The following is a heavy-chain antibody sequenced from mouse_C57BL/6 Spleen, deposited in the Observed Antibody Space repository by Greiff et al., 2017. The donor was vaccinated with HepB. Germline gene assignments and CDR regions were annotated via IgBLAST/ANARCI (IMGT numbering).Heavy chain of an antibody. V-gene: IGHV1-85*01. CDR2: IYPRDGST. J-gene: IGHJ3*01. CDR1: GYTFTSYD. D-gene: IGHD1-1*01. CDR3: TTEAY. Sequence: QQQSGPELVKPGASVKLSCKASGYTFTSYDINWVKQRPGQGLEWIGWIYPRDGSTKYNEKFKGKATLTVDTSSSTAYMELHSLTSEDSAVYYCTTEAYWGQGTLVTVSA.